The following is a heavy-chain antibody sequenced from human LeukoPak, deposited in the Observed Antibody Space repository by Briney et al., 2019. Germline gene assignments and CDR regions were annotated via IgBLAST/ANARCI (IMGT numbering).Heavy chain of an antibody. CDR1: GGSMSPYH. CDR2: IYYSGST. CDR3: ARAVSGRFDY. V-gene: IGHV4-59*08. D-gene: IGHD6-19*01. Sequence: SEALSLTCTVSGGSMSPYHWGWIRQPPGKGLEWTGYIYYSGSTNYNPSLNSRVTISVDTSKNQFSLRLSSVTAADTAIYYCARAVSGRFDYWGQGTLVTVSS. J-gene: IGHJ4*02.